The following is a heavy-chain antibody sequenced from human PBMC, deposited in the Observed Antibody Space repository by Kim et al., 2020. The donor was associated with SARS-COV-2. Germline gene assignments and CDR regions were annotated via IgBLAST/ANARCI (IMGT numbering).Heavy chain of an antibody. D-gene: IGHD3-10*01. CDR2: ISWNSGSI. Sequence: GGSLRLSCAASGFTFDDYAMHWVRQAPGKGLEWVSGISWNSGSIGYADSVKGRFTISRDNAKNSLYLQMNSLRAEDTALYYCAKVSGSGSYYGEGYYYYG. CDR3: AKVSGSGSYYGEGYYYYG. J-gene: IGHJ6*01. CDR1: GFTFDDYA. V-gene: IGHV3-9*01.